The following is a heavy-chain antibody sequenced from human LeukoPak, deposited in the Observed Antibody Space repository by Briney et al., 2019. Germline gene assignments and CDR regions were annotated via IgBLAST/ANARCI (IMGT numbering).Heavy chain of an antibody. D-gene: IGHD2-2*02. J-gene: IGHJ6*02. V-gene: IGHV3-30*04. CDR1: GFTFSSYV. CDR2: ISYDGSNK. CDR3: ARGSYVPAAIRDFYYGMDA. Sequence: GGSLRLSCAASGFTFSSYVMHWVRQAPGKGLEWVAVISYDGSNKYYADSVKGRFTISRDNSKNTLFLQMNSLRPEDTAVYYCARGSYVPAAIRDFYYGMDAWGQGTTVTVSS.